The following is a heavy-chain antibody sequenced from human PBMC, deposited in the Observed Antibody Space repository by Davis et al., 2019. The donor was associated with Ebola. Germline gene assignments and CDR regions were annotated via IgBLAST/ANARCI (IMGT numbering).Heavy chain of an antibody. D-gene: IGHD6-19*01. Sequence: GESLKISCAASGFSVSDKYMSWVRQAPGKGLEWVSAISGGGGSTYYADSVKGRFTISRDNSKNTLYLQMNSLRAEDTAVYYCWHSSGWYRDYFDYWGQGTLVTVSS. J-gene: IGHJ4*02. V-gene: IGHV3-23*01. CDR1: GFSVSDKY. CDR2: ISGGGGST. CDR3: WHSSGWYRDYFDY.